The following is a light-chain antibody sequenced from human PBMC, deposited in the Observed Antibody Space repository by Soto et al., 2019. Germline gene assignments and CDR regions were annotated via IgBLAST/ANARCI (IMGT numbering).Light chain of an antibody. Sequence: DIQMTQSPSSLSASVGDRVTITCRASEDISNHLAWIQQKPGKTPKSLIYDVSSLQSGVPSKFSGSGSGTDFTLTISSLQPEDIATYYCQQYESYPLTFGPGTKVNIK. CDR1: EDISNH. CDR3: QQYESYPLT. J-gene: IGKJ3*01. V-gene: IGKV1-16*02. CDR2: DVS.